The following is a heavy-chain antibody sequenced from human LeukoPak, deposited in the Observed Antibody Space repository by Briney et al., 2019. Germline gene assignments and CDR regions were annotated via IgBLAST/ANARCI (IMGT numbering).Heavy chain of an antibody. Sequence: SETLSLTCTVSGGSITSSFYWSWIRQSPGKGLEWVGYIYNSGGTKYNPSLKSRLTISVDTSKNQFSLNLSSVTAADTAVYYCARASVLLSADYWGQGTLVTVSS. CDR1: GGSITSSFY. V-gene: IGHV4-59*01. J-gene: IGHJ4*02. CDR2: IYNSGGT. D-gene: IGHD3-16*01. CDR3: ARASVLLSADY.